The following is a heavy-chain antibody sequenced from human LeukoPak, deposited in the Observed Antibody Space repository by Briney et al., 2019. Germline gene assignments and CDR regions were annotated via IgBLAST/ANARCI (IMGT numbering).Heavy chain of an antibody. D-gene: IGHD3-22*01. Sequence: ASVKVCCKASGYTFTSYGISWVRQAPGQGLEWMGWISAYNGNTNYAQKLQGRVTMTTDTSTSTAYMELRSLRSDDTAVYYCARDFKTYYYDSSGYFDYWGQGTLVTVSS. CDR1: GYTFTSYG. J-gene: IGHJ4*02. CDR2: ISAYNGNT. V-gene: IGHV1-18*01. CDR3: ARDFKTYYYDSSGYFDY.